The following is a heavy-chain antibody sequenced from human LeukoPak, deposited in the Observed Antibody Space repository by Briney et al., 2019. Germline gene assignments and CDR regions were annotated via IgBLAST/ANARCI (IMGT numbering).Heavy chain of an antibody. J-gene: IGHJ4*02. CDR1: GFIFSDYY. CDR3: AAEVSPKVFDY. D-gene: IGHD2/OR15-2a*01. Sequence: TGGSLRLSCASSGFIFSDYYMSWIRQVPGKGLEWIAYISARGDVIYSVDSVKGRFTISRDNAKSLLYLQMNSLRGDDTAVYFCAAEVSPKVFDYRGQGTLVTVSS. CDR2: ISARGDVI. V-gene: IGHV3-11*01.